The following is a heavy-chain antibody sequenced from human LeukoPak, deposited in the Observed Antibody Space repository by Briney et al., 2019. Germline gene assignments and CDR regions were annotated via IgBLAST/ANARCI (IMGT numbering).Heavy chain of an antibody. J-gene: IGHJ4*02. CDR1: GFTFSTYW. Sequence: GGTLSLSCAASGFTFSTYWMSWVRQAPGKGLKLLASVKQDGSETYYVESVKGQFTISRDNAKNSLYLQMNSLRAEDTAVYYCARDRATYWGQGTLVTVSS. CDR3: ARDRATY. CDR2: VKQDGSET. V-gene: IGHV3-7*01.